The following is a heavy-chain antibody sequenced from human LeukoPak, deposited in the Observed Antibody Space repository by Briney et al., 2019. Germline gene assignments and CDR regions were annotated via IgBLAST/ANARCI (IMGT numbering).Heavy chain of an antibody. D-gene: IGHD1-7*01. CDR1: GGSISSGGYY. CDR3: ARDYWNYDPYYYYGMDV. V-gene: IGHV4-31*03. J-gene: IGHJ6*02. CDR2: IYYSGST. Sequence: SETLSLTCTVSGGSISSGGYYWSCIRPHPGKGREWVVYIYYSGSTYYNPSLKSRVTISVDTSKNQFSLKLSSVTAADTAVYYCARDYWNYDPYYYYGMDVWGQGTTVTVSS.